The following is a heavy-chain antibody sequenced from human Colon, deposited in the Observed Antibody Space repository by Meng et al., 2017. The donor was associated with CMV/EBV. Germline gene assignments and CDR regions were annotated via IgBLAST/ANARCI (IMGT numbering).Heavy chain of an antibody. Sequence: KVSCKGSGYSFTSYWIGWVRQMPGKGLEWMGIIYPADSDTRYSPSFQGHVTISADKSTTTAYLQWSSLKASDTAMYYCARGGLADFDYWGQGTLVTVSS. CDR3: ARGGLADFDY. CDR1: GYSFTSYW. D-gene: IGHD3-16*01. J-gene: IGHJ4*02. CDR2: IYPADSDT. V-gene: IGHV5-51*01.